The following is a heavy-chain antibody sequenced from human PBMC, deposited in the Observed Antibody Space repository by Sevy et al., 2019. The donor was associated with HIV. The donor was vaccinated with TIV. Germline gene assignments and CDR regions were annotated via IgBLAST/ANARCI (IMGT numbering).Heavy chain of an antibody. CDR2: ISYHGRNQ. D-gene: IGHD6-6*01. J-gene: IGHJ4*02. CDR3: ARKQFVLPFDY. V-gene: IGHV3-30*04. Sequence: GGSLRLSCAASGFTFSDYAIHWVRQAPGKGPEWLAVISYHGRNQFYADSVRGRFTISRDDSKNTVYLQMNSLRPDDTAVYYCARKQFVLPFDYWGQGTLVTVSS. CDR1: GFTFSDYA.